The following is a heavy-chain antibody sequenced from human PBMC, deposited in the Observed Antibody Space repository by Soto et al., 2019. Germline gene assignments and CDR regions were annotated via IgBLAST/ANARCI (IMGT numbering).Heavy chain of an antibody. Sequence: ASVKVSCKVSGYTLTELSMHWVRQAPGKGLEWMGGFDPEDGETIYAQKFQGRVTMTEDTSTDTAYMELSSLRSEDTAVYYCATTLYSSSWFAYYYYGMDVWGQGTTVTVS. CDR2: FDPEDGET. D-gene: IGHD6-13*01. J-gene: IGHJ6*02. CDR3: ATTLYSSSWFAYYYYGMDV. V-gene: IGHV1-24*01. CDR1: GYTLTELS.